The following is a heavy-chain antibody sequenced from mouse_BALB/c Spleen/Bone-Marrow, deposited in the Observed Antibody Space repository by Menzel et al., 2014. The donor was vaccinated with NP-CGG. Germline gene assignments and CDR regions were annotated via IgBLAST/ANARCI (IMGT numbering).Heavy chain of an antibody. CDR2: IYPGDGDT. D-gene: IGHD6-2*01. CDR1: GYTFTSYW. V-gene: IGHV1-87*01. J-gene: IGHJ2*01. CDR3: ARGSPFDY. Sequence: VQLQQSGAELARPGASVKLSCKASGYTFTSYWMQWVKQRPGQGLEWIGAIYPGDGDTRYTQKFKGKATLTADKSSSTAYMQLSSLASEDSAVYYYARGSPFDYWGQGTPLTVSS.